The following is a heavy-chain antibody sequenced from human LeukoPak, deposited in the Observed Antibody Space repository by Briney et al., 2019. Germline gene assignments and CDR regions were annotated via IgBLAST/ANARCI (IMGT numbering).Heavy chain of an antibody. CDR2: FDPEDGET. V-gene: IGHV1-24*01. D-gene: IGHD6-13*01. J-gene: IGHJ6*02. CDR3: ATGDIAAAVTYYYYGMDV. Sequence: ASVKVSCKATGGTFSSYALSWVRQAPGKGLEWMGGFDPEDGETTYAQKFQGRVTMTEDTSTDTAYMELSSLRSEDTAVYYCATGDIAAAVTYYYYGMDVWGQGTTVTVSS. CDR1: GGTFSSYA.